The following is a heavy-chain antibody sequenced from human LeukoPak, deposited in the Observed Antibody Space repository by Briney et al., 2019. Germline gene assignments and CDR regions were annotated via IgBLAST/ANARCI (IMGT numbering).Heavy chain of an antibody. Sequence: GRSLRLSCAASGFTFSSYGMHWVRQAPGKGLEWVAVIWYDGSNKYYADSVKGRFTISRDNSKNTLYLQMNSLRAEDTAVYYCARVVVPAALDVWGKGTTVTVSS. CDR1: GFTFSSYG. CDR3: ARVVVPAALDV. V-gene: IGHV3-33*01. J-gene: IGHJ6*04. CDR2: IWYDGSNK. D-gene: IGHD2-2*01.